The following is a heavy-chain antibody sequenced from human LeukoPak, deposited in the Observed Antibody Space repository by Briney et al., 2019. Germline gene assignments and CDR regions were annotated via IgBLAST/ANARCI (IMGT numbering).Heavy chain of an antibody. CDR3: ARVEMATTKYYYGMDV. V-gene: IGHV1-69*04. CDR2: IIPIFGIA. CDR1: GGTFSSYA. Sequence: GSSVKVSCKASGGTFSSYAISWVRQAPGQGLEWMGRIIPIFGIANYAQKFQGSVTITADKSTSTAYMELSSLRSEDTAVYYCARVEMATTKYYYGMDVWGQGTTVTVSS. J-gene: IGHJ6*02. D-gene: IGHD5-24*01.